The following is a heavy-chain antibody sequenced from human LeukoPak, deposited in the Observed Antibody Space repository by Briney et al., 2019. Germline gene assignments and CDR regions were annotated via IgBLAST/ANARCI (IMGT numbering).Heavy chain of an antibody. CDR1: GLTFSSYW. J-gene: IGHJ4*02. V-gene: IGHV3-74*01. CDR2: INSDGSSI. Sequence: GGSLRLSCAVSGLTFSSYWMHWVRQAPGKGLVWVSRINSDGSSIIYADSVKGRFTISRDNAKNTLYLQMNSLRAEDTAVYYCAKGLGSYLTDYWGQETLVTVSS. CDR3: AKGLGSYLTDY. D-gene: IGHD1-26*01.